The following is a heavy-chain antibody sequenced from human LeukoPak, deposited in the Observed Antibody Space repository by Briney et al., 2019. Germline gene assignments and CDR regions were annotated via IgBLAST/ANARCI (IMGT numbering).Heavy chain of an antibody. D-gene: IGHD3-3*01. Sequence: PSETLSLTCTVSGSSISSYYWSWIRQFPGKGLEWIGYIYNSGSTNYNPSLKSRVTISVDTSKNQFSLKLSSVTAADTAVYYCASRSSIWSGYQDTLYYFDSWGQGTLVTVSS. V-gene: IGHV4-59*01. CDR3: ASRSSIWSGYQDTLYYFDS. CDR2: IYNSGST. J-gene: IGHJ4*02. CDR1: GSSISSYY.